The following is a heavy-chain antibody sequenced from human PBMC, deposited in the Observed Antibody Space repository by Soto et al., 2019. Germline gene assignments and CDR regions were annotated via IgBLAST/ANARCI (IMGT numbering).Heavy chain of an antibody. CDR3: ARAEGGILDY. CDR2: IYHGEST. CDR1: GGSISSGGYS. Sequence: QLQLQESGSGLVKPSQTLSLTCAVSGGSISSGGYSWSWIRQPPGKGLEWIGYIYHGESTYYNPYIKSRVNISVERSKNLFSLKLCSVTAADTAVYYCARAEGGILDYWGQGTLVTVSS. V-gene: IGHV4-30-2*01. J-gene: IGHJ4*02.